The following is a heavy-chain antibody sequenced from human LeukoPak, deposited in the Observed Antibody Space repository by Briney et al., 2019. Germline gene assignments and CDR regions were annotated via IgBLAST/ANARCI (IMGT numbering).Heavy chain of an antibody. CDR3: ARGPTDMDFDY. Sequence: GASVTVSCKSSGYTFTKSDYIHWVRPAPGQGLEWMGIINPSDGTTFYAQKFQGRVTLTRDTSTNTVFLELSRLRSDDTAVFYCARGPTDMDFDYWGQGSLVTVSS. J-gene: IGHJ4*02. V-gene: IGHV1-46*01. CDR1: GYTFTKSDY. CDR2: INPSDGTT.